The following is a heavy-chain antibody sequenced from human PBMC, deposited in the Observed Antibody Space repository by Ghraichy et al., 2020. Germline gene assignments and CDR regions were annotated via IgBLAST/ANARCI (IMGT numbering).Heavy chain of an antibody. D-gene: IGHD3-10*01. CDR1: GVSLTDHY. CDR3: VTSKWFGIFPDY. V-gene: IGHV4-34*01. CDR2: YNHIGGI. J-gene: IGHJ4*02. Sequence: SETLSLTCAVYGVSLTDHYCIWIRQSPGKGLEWIGEYNHIGGIKYNPSLSCRVSISLDTSNRAVSLKVSPVSAADTAVYYCVTSKWFGIFPDYWGQGTLVTVSS.